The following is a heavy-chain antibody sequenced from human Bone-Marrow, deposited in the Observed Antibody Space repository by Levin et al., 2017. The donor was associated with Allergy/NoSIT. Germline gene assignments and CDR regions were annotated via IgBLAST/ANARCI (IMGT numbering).Heavy chain of an antibody. V-gene: IGHV7-4-1*02. Sequence: GASVKVSCKASGYTLTRYAMNWVRQAPGQGLEWMGLINTNTGNPTYAQGFTGRFVFSLDTSLSTAYLQISSLKAEDTAVYYCATTGPEGRVHCSSTGCFALWGQGTLVTVSS. J-gene: IGHJ4*02. D-gene: IGHD2-2*01. CDR3: ATTGPEGRVHCSSTGCFAL. CDR1: GYTLTRYA. CDR2: INTNTGNP.